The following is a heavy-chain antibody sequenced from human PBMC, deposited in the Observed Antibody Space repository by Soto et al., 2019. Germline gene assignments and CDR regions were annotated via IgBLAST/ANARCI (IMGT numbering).Heavy chain of an antibody. V-gene: IGHV1-2*04. J-gene: IGHJ6*02. CDR2: INPNSGGT. Sequence: GASVKVSCKASGYTFTGYYMHWVRQAPGQGLEWMGWINPNSGGTNYAQKFQGWVTMTTDTSTSTAYMELRSLRSDDTAVYYCARDGITIFGVVIMWERNYYYYGMDVWGQGTTVTVSS. D-gene: IGHD3-3*01. CDR3: ARDGITIFGVVIMWERNYYYYGMDV. CDR1: GYTFTGYY.